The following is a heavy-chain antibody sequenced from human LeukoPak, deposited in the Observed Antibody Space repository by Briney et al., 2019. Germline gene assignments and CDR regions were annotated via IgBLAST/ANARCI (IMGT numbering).Heavy chain of an antibody. D-gene: IGHD5-18*01. J-gene: IGHJ4*02. CDR3: ACGYSYGSFDY. V-gene: IGHV1-69*05. CDR1: GGTFSSYA. Sequence: GASVKVSCKASGGTFSSYAISWVRQAPGQGLEWVGRIIPIFGTANYAQKFQGRVTITTDESTSTAYMELSSLRSEDTAVYYCACGYSYGSFDYWGQGTLVTVSS. CDR2: IIPIFGTA.